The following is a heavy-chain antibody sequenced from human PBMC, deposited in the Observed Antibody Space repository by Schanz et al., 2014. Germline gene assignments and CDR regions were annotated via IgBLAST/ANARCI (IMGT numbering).Heavy chain of an antibody. CDR1: GFTFRSYG. CDR2: ISYDGTNE. Sequence: QVQLVESGGGVVQPGRSLRLSCAASGFTFRSYGMHWVRQAPGKGLEWVAVISYDGTNEYYAESVKGRFTISRDNAKNTFYLHMNSLRNEDTAVYFCAKDRGDGYSNGIFQYWGLGTLVAVSS. V-gene: IGHV3-30*18. CDR3: AKDRGDGYSNGIFQY. J-gene: IGHJ4*02. D-gene: IGHD5-18*01.